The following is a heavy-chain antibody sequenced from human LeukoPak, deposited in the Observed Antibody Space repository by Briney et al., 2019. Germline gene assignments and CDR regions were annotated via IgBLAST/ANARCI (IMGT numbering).Heavy chain of an antibody. CDR3: ARWFGNYYYYMDV. D-gene: IGHD3-10*01. Sequence: SETLSLTCAVYGGSFSGYYWSWIRQPPGEGLEWIGEINHSGSTNYNPSLKSRVTISVDTSKNQFSLKLSSVTAADTAVYYCARWFGNYYYYMDVWGKGTTVTVSS. CDR2: INHSGST. CDR1: GGSFSGYY. J-gene: IGHJ6*03. V-gene: IGHV4-34*01.